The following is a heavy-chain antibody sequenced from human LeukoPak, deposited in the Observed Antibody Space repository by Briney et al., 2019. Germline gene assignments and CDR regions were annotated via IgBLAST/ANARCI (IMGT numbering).Heavy chain of an antibody. J-gene: IGHJ4*02. CDR2: IRSKAYSYAT. Sequence: PGGSLRLSCAASGFTFSGSTMYWVRQASGKGLEWVGRIRSKAYSYATAYAASVKGRFTISRDDSKDTAYLQMNSLKTEDTAVYYCAPHPRVDVDYDYWGQGTLVTVSS. CDR3: APHPRVDVDYDY. D-gene: IGHD5-12*01. V-gene: IGHV3-73*01. CDR1: GFTFSGST.